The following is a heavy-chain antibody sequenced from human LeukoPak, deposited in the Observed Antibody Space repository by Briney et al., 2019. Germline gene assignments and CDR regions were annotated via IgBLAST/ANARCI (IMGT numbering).Heavy chain of an antibody. D-gene: IGHD6-6*01. CDR3: ARVSRSLYSSSPFYLYYYYYYYMDV. CDR2: INPNSGGT. J-gene: IGHJ6*03. Sequence: ASVKVSCKASGYTFTGYYMHWVRQAPGQGLEWMGWINPNSGGTNYAQKFQGRVTMTRDTSISTAYMELSRLRSDDTAVYYCARVSRSLYSSSPFYLYYYYYYYMDVWGKGTTVTVSS. V-gene: IGHV1-2*02. CDR1: GYTFTGYY.